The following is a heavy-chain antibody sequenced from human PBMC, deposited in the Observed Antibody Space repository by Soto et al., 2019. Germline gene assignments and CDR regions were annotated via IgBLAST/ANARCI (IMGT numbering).Heavy chain of an antibody. Sequence: QLQLRESGPGLVKPSATLSLTCTVSGGSISGGVGGLYYWSWIRQPPGKGLEWIGYIYDSGSTYYHPSLKSRVTISVDTSKTQFSLRLSSVTAADTAVYYCAREVIPLTTDWYFDLWGRGTLVTVSS. CDR1: GGSISGGVGGLYY. V-gene: IGHV4-30-4*01. CDR2: IYDSGST. J-gene: IGHJ2*01. CDR3: AREVIPLTTDWYFDL. D-gene: IGHD4-17*01.